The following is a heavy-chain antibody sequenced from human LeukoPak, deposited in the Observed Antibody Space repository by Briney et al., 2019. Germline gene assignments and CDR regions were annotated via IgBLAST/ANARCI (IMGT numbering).Heavy chain of an antibody. Sequence: GGSLRLSCAASGFTVSSNYMSWVRQAPGKGLEWVSVIYSGGSTYYADSVKGRFTISRDNSKNTLYLQMNSLRAEDTAVYYCARGSRGGYYYYYMDVWGKGTTVTISS. CDR3: ARGSRGGYYYYYMDV. CDR2: IYSGGST. D-gene: IGHD6-19*01. CDR1: GFTVSSNY. V-gene: IGHV3-53*01. J-gene: IGHJ6*03.